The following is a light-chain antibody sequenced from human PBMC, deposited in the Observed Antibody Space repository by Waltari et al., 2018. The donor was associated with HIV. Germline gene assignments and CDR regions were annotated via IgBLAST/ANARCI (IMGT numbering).Light chain of an antibody. V-gene: IGLV2-8*01. CDR1: SSDVGGYNY. CDR3: NSYVGSNNYI. Sequence: QSALTQPPSASGSPGQSVTISCTGTSSDVGGYNYVSWYQHRPGNAPKLMIYERSKRPSGVPDRFYGSKYGNTASLTVSGLQAEDEADYYCNSYVGSNNYIFGTGTKVTVL. CDR2: ERS. J-gene: IGLJ1*01.